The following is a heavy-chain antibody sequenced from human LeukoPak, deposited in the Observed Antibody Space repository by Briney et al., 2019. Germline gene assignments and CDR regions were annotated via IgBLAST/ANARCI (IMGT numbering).Heavy chain of an antibody. CDR1: GGSFSGYY. V-gene: IGHV4-34*01. D-gene: IGHD6-19*01. CDR3: AGGVISSSGSTYYYYYYGMDV. Sequence: SETLSLTCAVYGGSFSGYYWSWIRQPPGKGLEWIGEINHSGSTNYNPSLKSRVTISVDTSKNQFSLKLSSVTAADTAVYYCAGGVISSSGSTYYYYYYGMDVWSQGTTVTVSS. CDR2: INHSGST. J-gene: IGHJ6*02.